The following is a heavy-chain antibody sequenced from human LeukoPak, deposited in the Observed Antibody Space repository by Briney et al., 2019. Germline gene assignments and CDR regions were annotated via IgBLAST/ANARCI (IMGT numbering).Heavy chain of an antibody. CDR2: IIPILGIA. CDR3: ARDPSLSGSYYSLVN. CDR1: GGTFSSYA. J-gene: IGHJ4*02. V-gene: IGHV1-69*04. Sequence: GASVTVSFTASGGTFSSYAISWVRQAPGQGLEWMGRIIPILGIANYAQRFQGRVTITADKSTSTAYMELSSLRSEDTAVYYCARDPSLSGSYYSLVNWGQGTLVTVSS. D-gene: IGHD3-10*01.